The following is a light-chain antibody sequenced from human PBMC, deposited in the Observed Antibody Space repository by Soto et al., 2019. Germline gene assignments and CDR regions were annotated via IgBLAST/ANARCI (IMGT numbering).Light chain of an antibody. CDR1: QSISSW. J-gene: IGKJ1*01. CDR3: LQHNSYPWT. Sequence: DIQMTQSPSTLSASVGDRVTITCRASQSISSWLAWYQQKPGKAPKLLIYKASSLESGVPSRFSGSGSETEFTLTISSLQPEDFATYYCLQHNSYPWTFGQGTKVDIK. CDR2: KAS. V-gene: IGKV1-5*03.